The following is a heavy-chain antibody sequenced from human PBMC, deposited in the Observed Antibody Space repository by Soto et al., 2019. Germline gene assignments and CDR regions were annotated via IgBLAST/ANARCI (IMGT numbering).Heavy chain of an antibody. Sequence: EVQLVESGGGLVKPGGSLRLSCAASGFTFSNAWMNWVRQAPGKGLEWVGRIKSKTDGGTTDYAAPVKGRFTISRDDSKDTLFLQMNSLKTEDTAVYYCTTAIFGVVTGGYWGQGTLVTVSS. J-gene: IGHJ4*02. CDR3: TTAIFGVVTGGY. CDR1: GFTFSNAW. D-gene: IGHD3-3*01. V-gene: IGHV3-15*07. CDR2: IKSKTDGGTT.